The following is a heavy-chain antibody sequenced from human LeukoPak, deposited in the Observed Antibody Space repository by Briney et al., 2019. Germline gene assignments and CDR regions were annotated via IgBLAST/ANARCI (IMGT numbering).Heavy chain of an antibody. CDR1: GFTFSNYA. J-gene: IGHJ3*02. CDR3: ARSRGGYYSHDAFDI. Sequence: GGSLRLSCAASGFTFSNYAMHWVRQAPGKGLEWVAVISFDGSDQYYADPVRGRFTISRDNSKNTLYLQMDSLRVEDTAVYYCARSRGGYYSHDAFDIWGQGTMVTVSS. V-gene: IGHV3-30*03. D-gene: IGHD3-22*01. CDR2: ISFDGSDQ.